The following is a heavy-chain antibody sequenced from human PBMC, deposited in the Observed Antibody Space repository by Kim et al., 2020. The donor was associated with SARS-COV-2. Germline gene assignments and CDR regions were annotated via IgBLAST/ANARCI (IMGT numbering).Heavy chain of an antibody. Sequence: SVKVSCKASGGTFSSHTISWVRQAPGQGLEWIGGSIPFFATSSYAHKFQGRVTLTADESTSTAYMDLSSLTSDDTAVYYCARDISHTRSRVHYFYPMDVWGQGTTVTVSS. CDR2: SIPFFATS. J-gene: IGHJ6*02. CDR1: GGTFSSHT. V-gene: IGHV1-69*13. CDR3: ARDISHTRSRVHYFYPMDV. D-gene: IGHD3-16*02.